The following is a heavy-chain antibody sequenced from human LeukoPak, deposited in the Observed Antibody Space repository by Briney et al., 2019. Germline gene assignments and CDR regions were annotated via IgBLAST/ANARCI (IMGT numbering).Heavy chain of an antibody. CDR3: ARITVTTPGDV. D-gene: IGHD4-17*01. Sequence: GGSLRLSCAASGFTFSSYAMSWVRQAPGKGLEWVSSIDSSGGYMFYADSVKGRFIISRDNAKDSLYLQMNSLRVEDTAVYYCARITVTTPGDVWGKGTTVTVSS. CDR1: GFTFSSYA. CDR2: IDSSGGYM. V-gene: IGHV3-21*06. J-gene: IGHJ6*04.